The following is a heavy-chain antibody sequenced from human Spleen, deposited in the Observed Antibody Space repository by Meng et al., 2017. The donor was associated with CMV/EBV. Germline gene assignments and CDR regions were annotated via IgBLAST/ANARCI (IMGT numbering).Heavy chain of an antibody. CDR2: INKDGSEE. CDR1: GLSFSNNW. D-gene: IGHD1-7*01. CDR3: VRDDRTTYLFDY. Sequence: CAVSGLSFSNNWMTWVRQAPGKGLEWVANINKDGSEEHYVDSVKGRLTISRDNAKNLLYLQMNNLRAEDTAVYYCVRDDRTTYLFDYWGQGTLVTVSS. V-gene: IGHV3-7*01. J-gene: IGHJ4*02.